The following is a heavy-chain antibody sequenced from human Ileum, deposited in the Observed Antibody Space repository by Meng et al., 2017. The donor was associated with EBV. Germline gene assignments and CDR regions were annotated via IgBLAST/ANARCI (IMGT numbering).Heavy chain of an antibody. CDR2: INESGST. Sequence: QAQLQPWGAGLLKPSETLSITCADYGGSFRGNYWSWIRQSPGKRLEWIGEINESGSTNYNPSLKSRVTILMDTSKNQFSLKLTSVTAADAAVYYCRNAFCSAAAGCSDYWGQGTLVTVSS. V-gene: IGHV4-34*01. J-gene: IGHJ4*02. D-gene: IGHD3-3*01. CDR1: GGSFRGNY. CDR3: RNAFCSAAAGCSDY.